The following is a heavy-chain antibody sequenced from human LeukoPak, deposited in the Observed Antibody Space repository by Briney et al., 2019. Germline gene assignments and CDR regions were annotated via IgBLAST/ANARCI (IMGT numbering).Heavy chain of an antibody. CDR2: IYYGGST. V-gene: IGHV4-59*01. D-gene: IGHD1-14*01. CDR3: ARGTYYFDY. CDR1: GGSISSYY. J-gene: IGHJ4*02. Sequence: SETLSLTCTVSGGSISSYYWSWIRQPPGKGLEWIGYIYYGGSTNYNPSLKSRVTISVDTSKNQFSLKLSSVTAADTAVYYCARGTYYFDYWGQGTLITVSS.